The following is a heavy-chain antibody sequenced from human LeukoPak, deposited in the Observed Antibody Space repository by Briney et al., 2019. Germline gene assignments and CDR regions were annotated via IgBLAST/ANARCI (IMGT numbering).Heavy chain of an antibody. J-gene: IGHJ4*02. CDR2: FDPGAGEI. V-gene: IGHV1-24*01. Sequence: GASVKVSCKASGYTFTGYYMHWVRQAPGKGLEWMGGFDPGAGEILYAQQFQGRVTMTEDTSTDTAYMELTSLRSEDSGVYFCAAGGIYSLLDYWGQGTLVTVSS. D-gene: IGHD3-10*01. CDR3: AAGGIYSLLDY. CDR1: GYTFTGYY.